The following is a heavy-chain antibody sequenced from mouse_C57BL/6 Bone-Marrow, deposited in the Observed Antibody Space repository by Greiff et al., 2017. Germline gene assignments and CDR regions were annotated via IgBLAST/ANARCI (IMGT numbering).Heavy chain of an antibody. CDR1: GYTFTSYW. D-gene: IGHD3-2*02. CDR3: SRGGQLMLGAFAY. Sequence: VQLQQPGAELVKPGASVKMSCKASGYTFTSYWINWVKQRPGQGLEWIGDIYPGSGSTNYNEKFKSKATLTVATYSSTSYVQLSSRTSDDSAVYYCSRGGQLMLGAFAYWGQGTLVTVSA. CDR2: IYPGSGST. V-gene: IGHV1-55*01. J-gene: IGHJ3*01.